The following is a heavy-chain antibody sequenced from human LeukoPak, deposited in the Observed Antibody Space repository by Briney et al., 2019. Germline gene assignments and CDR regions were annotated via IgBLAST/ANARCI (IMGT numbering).Heavy chain of an antibody. V-gene: IGHV4-59*01. J-gene: IGHJ3*02. CDR1: GGSISSYY. CDR2: IYYSGST. D-gene: IGHD1-7*01. CDR3: ARPFMYNWNYDAFDI. Sequence: SETLSLTCTVSGGSISSYYWSWIRQPPGKGLEWIGYIYYSGSTNYNPSLKSRVTISVDTSKNQFSLKLSSVTAADTAVYYCARPFMYNWNYDAFDIWGQGTMVTVSS.